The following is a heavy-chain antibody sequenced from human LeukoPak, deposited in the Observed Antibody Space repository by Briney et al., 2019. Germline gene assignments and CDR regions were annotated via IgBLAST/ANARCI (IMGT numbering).Heavy chain of an antibody. D-gene: IGHD2-2*01. CDR1: GGSFSGYY. CDR3: ARGYCSSISCYYGRDMDV. CDR2: INHSGST. J-gene: IGHJ6*03. V-gene: IGHV4-34*01. Sequence: PSETLSLTCAVYGGSFSGYYWSWIRQPPGKGLEWIGEINHSGSTNYNPSLKSRVTISVDTSKNQFSLKLSSVTAADTAVYYCARGYCSSISCYYGRDMDVWGKGTTVTVSS.